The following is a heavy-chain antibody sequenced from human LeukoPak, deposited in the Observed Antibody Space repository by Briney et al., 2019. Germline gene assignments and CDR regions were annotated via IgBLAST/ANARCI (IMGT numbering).Heavy chain of an antibody. Sequence: GGSLRLSCAVSGITLSNYGMSWVRQAPGKGLEWVAGLSGSGGGTNYADSVQGRFTISRDNPKNTLYLQMNSLRAEDTAVYFCAKRGVVIRVFLVGFHKEAYYFDSWGQGALVTASS. V-gene: IGHV3-23*01. CDR2: LSGSGGGT. J-gene: IGHJ4*02. D-gene: IGHD3-10*01. CDR3: AKRGVVIRVFLVGFHKEAYYFDS. CDR1: GITLSNYG.